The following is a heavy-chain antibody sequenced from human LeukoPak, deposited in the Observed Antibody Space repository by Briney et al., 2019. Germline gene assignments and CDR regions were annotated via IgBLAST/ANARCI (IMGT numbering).Heavy chain of an antibody. CDR1: GFTFSSYA. CDR2: IGGSGGST. D-gene: IGHD3-10*01. J-gene: IGHJ6*02. Sequence: GGSLRLSCAASGFTFSSYAMSWVRLHPGGWLESVSAIGGSGGSTYYADSVKGRFTISRDNSKNTLYLQMNSLRAEDTAVYYCAKGQWFGESSRGMDVWGQGTTVTVSS. V-gene: IGHV3-23*01. CDR3: AKGQWFGESSRGMDV.